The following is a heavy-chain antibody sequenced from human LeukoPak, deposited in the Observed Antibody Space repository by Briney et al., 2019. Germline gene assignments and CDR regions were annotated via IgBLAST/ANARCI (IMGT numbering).Heavy chain of an antibody. D-gene: IGHD6-13*01. J-gene: IGHJ4*02. V-gene: IGHV3-23*01. Sequence: HPGGSLRLSCAASGFTFSSYAMSWVRQAPGKGLEWVSLISGSGGSTYYADSVKGRFTISRDNSKNTLYLQMNSLRAEDTAVYYCAKKALPYSSSWNLDYWGQGTLVTVSS. CDR2: ISGSGGST. CDR1: GFTFSSYA. CDR3: AKKALPYSSSWNLDY.